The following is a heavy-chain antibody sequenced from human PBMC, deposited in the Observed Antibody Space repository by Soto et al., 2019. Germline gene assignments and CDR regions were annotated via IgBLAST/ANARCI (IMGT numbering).Heavy chain of an antibody. V-gene: IGHV4-30-4*01. J-gene: IGHJ5*02. CDR3: ARVYLCSGYFDEFDT. CDR2: IYYSGST. Sequence: SLSVTCTVAGRSISSADDYWSCIRQPPGKGLEWIGYIYYSGSTYYNPSLKSRVTISVATSQNQFSLKLSSVTAAAPAPYYCARVYLCSGYFDEFDTWAQ. CDR1: GRSISSADDY. D-gene: IGHD3-3*01.